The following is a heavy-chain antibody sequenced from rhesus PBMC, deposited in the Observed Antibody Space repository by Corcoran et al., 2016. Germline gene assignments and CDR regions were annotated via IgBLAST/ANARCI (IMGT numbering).Heavy chain of an antibody. CDR3: TRDGSGWLRRFDV. Sequence: DVQLVESGGGLVKPGGSLRLSCVASGFTFSSYVMHWVRQAPGKGMEWVFFISEICGTLYYADSVKCRFTITRDNAKNSLFLQMNSLRAEDTAVYYCTRDGSGWLRRFDVWGPGVLVTVSS. CDR2: ISEICGTL. J-gene: IGHJ5-1*01. D-gene: IGHD6-31*01. CDR1: GFTFSSYV. V-gene: IGHV3S26*01.